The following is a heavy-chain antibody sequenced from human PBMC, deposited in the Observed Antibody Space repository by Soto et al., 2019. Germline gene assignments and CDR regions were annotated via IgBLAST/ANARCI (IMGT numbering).Heavy chain of an antibody. CDR2: IYYSGST. J-gene: IGHJ5*02. V-gene: IGHV4-39*01. CDR1: GGSISSSSYY. D-gene: IGHD2-2*01. Sequence: SETLSLTCTVSGGSISSSSYYWGWIRQPPGKGLEWFGSIYYSGSTYYNPSLKSRVTISVDTSKNQFSLKLSSVTAADTAVYYCARQKSYCSSTSCPRGGNWFDPWGQGTLVTVSS. CDR3: ARQKSYCSSTSCPRGGNWFDP.